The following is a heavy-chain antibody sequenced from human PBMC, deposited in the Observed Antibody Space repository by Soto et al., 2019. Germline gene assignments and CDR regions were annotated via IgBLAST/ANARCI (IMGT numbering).Heavy chain of an antibody. CDR1: GFTFNNYA. D-gene: IGHD3-22*01. V-gene: IGHV3-30-3*01. CDR2: ISYDGSNK. J-gene: IGHJ4*02. Sequence: QVQLVESGGGVVQPGRSLRLSCVASGFTFNNYALHWVRQAPGKGLEWVAVISYDGSNKYYADSVKGRFTISRDNSKSTLYLEMNSLRAEYTAAYYCARVSRAMIVVVIIVSFDYWGQGTLVTVSS. CDR3: ARVSRAMIVVVIIVSFDY.